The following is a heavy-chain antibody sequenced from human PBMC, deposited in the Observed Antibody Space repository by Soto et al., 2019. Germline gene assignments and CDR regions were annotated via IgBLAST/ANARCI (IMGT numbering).Heavy chain of an antibody. CDR1: GFTFSSYG. CDR3: AKDKKSPTQSILWWWSHTYFDY. Sequence: GGSLRLSCAASGFTFSSYGMHWVRQAPGKGLEWVAVISYDGSNKYYADSVKGRFTISRDNSKNTLYLQMNSLRAEDTAVYYCAKDKKSPTQSILWWWSHTYFDYWGQGTLVTVSS. CDR2: ISYDGSNK. D-gene: IGHD2-21*01. J-gene: IGHJ4*02. V-gene: IGHV3-30*18.